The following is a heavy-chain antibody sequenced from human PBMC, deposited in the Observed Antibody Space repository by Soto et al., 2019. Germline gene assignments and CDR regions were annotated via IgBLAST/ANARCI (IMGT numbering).Heavy chain of an antibody. CDR3: ARGWYYDSSGYYAFDY. CDR1: GDGFSNYG. Sequence: HVQLVQSGAEVKKPGASVRVSCKASGDGFSNYGFSWVRQAPGQGLEWMGWISAYDGQTNYTKKFQGRVTSTTDTTSSTAYKELRRLRSDDTAVYYCARGWYYDSSGYYAFDYWGLGTLVTVSS. J-gene: IGHJ4*02. CDR2: ISAYDGQT. V-gene: IGHV1-18*01. D-gene: IGHD3-22*01.